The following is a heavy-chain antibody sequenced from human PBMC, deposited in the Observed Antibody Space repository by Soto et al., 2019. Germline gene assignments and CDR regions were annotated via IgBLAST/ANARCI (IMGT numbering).Heavy chain of an antibody. J-gene: IGHJ6*02. Sequence: GGSLRLSCAASGFTFSSYGMHWVRQAPGKGLEWVAVIWYDGSNKYYADSVKGRFTISRENSKNTLYLQMNSRGAEDTAVYYCARSIRSGLAFDRGYYYYGMDVWGQGTTVTVSS. CDR1: GFTFSSYG. CDR2: IWYDGSNK. V-gene: IGHV3-33*01. CDR3: ARSIRSGLAFDRGYYYYGMDV. D-gene: IGHD3-10*01.